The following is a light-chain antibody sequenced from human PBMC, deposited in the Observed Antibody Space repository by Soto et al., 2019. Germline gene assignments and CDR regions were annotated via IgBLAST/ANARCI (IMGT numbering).Light chain of an antibody. Sequence: EIVLTQSPATLSLSPGERATLSCRASQSVSSYLAWYQQKPGQAPRLLIYDASNRATGIPARFSGSGSGTAFTLTLSSLEPEDSAVYYCQQRSNWPGFGGGTKVETK. CDR3: QQRSNWPG. J-gene: IGKJ4*02. CDR2: DAS. CDR1: QSVSSY. V-gene: IGKV3-11*01.